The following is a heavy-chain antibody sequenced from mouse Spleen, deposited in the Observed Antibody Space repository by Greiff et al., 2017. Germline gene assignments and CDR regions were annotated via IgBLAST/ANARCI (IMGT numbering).Heavy chain of an antibody. V-gene: IGHV3-6*01. CDR1: GYSITSGYY. CDR2: ISYDGSN. CDR3: ARPAYYDYPYAMDY. D-gene: IGHD2-4*01. Sequence: EVQLQESGPGLVKPSQSLSFTCSVTGYSITSGYYWNWIRQFPGNKLEWMGYISYDGSNNYNPSLKNRVSITRDTSKNQFFLKLNSVTTEDTATYYCARPAYYDYPYAMDYWGQGTSVTVSS. J-gene: IGHJ4*01.